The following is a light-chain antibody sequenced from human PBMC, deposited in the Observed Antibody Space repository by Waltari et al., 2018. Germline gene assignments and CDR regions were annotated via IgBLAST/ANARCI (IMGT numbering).Light chain of an antibody. Sequence: QSALTQPASVSGSPGQSITTSCTGTSRDVGGYNYVSWYQQHPGKAPKLIIFDVSNRPSGVSSRFSGSKSGNTASLTISGLQAQDEADYYCSSYISSDTLELFGGGTSLTVL. CDR2: DVS. CDR1: SRDVGGYNY. CDR3: SSYISSDTLEL. V-gene: IGLV2-14*03. J-gene: IGLJ2*01.